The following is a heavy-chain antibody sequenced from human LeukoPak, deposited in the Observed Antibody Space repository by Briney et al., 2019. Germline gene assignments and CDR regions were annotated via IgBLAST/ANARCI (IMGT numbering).Heavy chain of an antibody. CDR3: ATGDPQSIAVVPAAMNY. CDR2: FDPEDGET. D-gene: IGHD2-2*01. J-gene: IGHJ4*02. Sequence: ASVKVSCKVSGYTLTELSMHWVRQAPGKGLEWMGGFDPEDGETIYAQKFQGRVTMTEDTSTDIAYMELSSLRSEDTAVYYCATGDPQSIAVVPAAMNYWGQGTLVTVSS. V-gene: IGHV1-24*01. CDR1: GYTLTELS.